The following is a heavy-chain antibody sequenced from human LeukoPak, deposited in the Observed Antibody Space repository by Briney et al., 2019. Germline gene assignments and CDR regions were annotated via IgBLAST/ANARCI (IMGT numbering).Heavy chain of an antibody. CDR1: GGTFSSYA. CDR3: ARRYFDY. CDR2: IKQDGSEK. J-gene: IGHJ4*02. Sequence: GASVKVSCKASGGTFSSYAMSWVRQAPGKGLEWVANIKQDGSEKYYADSVKGRFIISRDNAKNALYLQMSSLRAEDTAIYYCARRYFDYWGQGTLVTVSS. V-gene: IGHV3-7*03.